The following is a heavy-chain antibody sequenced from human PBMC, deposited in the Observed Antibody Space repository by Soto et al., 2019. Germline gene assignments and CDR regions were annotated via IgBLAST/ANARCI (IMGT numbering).Heavy chain of an antibody. CDR3: ARGFRVTPFDY. Sequence: SETLSLTCTVSGGSISSYYWSWIRQPPGKGLEWIGYIYYSGSTNYNPSLKSRVTIPVDTSKNQFSLKLSSVTAADTAVYYCARGFRVTPFDYWGQGTLVTVSS. D-gene: IGHD2-21*02. CDR2: IYYSGST. J-gene: IGHJ4*02. CDR1: GGSISSYY. V-gene: IGHV4-59*01.